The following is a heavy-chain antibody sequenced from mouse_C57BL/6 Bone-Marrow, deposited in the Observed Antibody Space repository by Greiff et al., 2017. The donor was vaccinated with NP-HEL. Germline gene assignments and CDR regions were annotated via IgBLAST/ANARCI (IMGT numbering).Heavy chain of an antibody. CDR3: AREGGTVVDIDYAMDY. CDR2: IFPGSGST. CDR1: GYTFTDYY. D-gene: IGHD1-1*01. J-gene: IGHJ4*01. V-gene: IGHV1-75*01. Sequence: QVQLQQSGPELVKPGASVKISCKASGYTFTDYYINWVKQRPGQGLEWIGWIFPGSGSTYYNEKFKGKATLTVDKSSSTAYMLLSSLTSEDSAVSFCAREGGTVVDIDYAMDYWGQETSVTVSS.